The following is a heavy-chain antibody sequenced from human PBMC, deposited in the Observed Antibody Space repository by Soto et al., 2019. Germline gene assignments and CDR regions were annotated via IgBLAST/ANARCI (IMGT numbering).Heavy chain of an antibody. J-gene: IGHJ3*02. CDR1: GFTLSNYG. CDR3: AREYSRNYHDAFDI. Sequence: GGSLRLSCAASGFTLSNYGMNWVRQAPGKGLEWISYISSGSNTIYYADSVKGRFTISRDNAKNSLYLQMNSLRDEDTAVYYCAREYSRNYHDAFDIWGQGTMVTVSS. CDR2: ISSGSNTI. D-gene: IGHD1-7*01. V-gene: IGHV3-48*02.